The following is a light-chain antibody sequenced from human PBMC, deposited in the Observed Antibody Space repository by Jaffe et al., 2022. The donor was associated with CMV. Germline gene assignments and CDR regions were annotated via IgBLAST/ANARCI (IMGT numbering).Light chain of an antibody. CDR1: QNIYSW. Sequence: DIQMTQSPSTLSASVGDRVTITCRASQNIYSWLAWYQQKPGKAPNLLIYKASSLESGVPSRFSGSGSGTEFTLTISSLLPDDFATYYCQQYNIYPVTFGQGTRLEI. CDR2: KAS. CDR3: QQYNIYPVT. J-gene: IGKJ5*01. V-gene: IGKV1-5*03.